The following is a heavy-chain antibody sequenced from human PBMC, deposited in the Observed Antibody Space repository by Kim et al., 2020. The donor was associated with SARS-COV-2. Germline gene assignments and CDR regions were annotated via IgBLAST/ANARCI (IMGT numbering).Heavy chain of an antibody. CDR2: GNT. J-gene: IGHJ5*02. V-gene: IGHV1-8*01. D-gene: IGHD6-13*01. CDR3: ARSSPAFDP. Sequence: GNTGYAQKFQGRVTMTRNTSISTAYMELSSLRSEDTAVYYCARSSPAFDPWGQGTLVTVSS.